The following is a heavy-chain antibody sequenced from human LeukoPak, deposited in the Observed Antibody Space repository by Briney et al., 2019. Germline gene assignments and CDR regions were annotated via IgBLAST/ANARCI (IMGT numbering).Heavy chain of an antibody. D-gene: IGHD3-10*01. CDR2: IYYSGNT. V-gene: IGHV4-39*01. J-gene: IGHJ4*02. CDR1: GVSISSSNSY. CDR3: ARQTGSGLFILP. Sequence: SETLSLTCTVSGVSISSSNSYWGWIRQPPGKGLEWIGSIYYSGNTYYNASLKSQVSISIDMSRNQFSLKLTSVTAADTAVYYCARQTGSGLFILPGGQGTLVTVSS.